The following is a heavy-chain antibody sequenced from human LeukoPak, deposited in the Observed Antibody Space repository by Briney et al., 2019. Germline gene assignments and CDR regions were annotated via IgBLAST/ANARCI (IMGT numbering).Heavy chain of an antibody. V-gene: IGHV4-34*01. CDR3: ARGRQFRYYDSWSGSYFRAYDY. CDR2: INRSGST. CDR1: GFTFSSYA. J-gene: IGHJ4*02. Sequence: GSLSLSCAGSGFTFSSYAMSWVRQAPGKGLEWIGEINRSGSTNYSPSLKRRVTISVDMPTNQFSLKLTSVTAADTAVYYCARGRQFRYYDSWSGSYFRAYDYWGQGTLVTVSS. D-gene: IGHD3-3*01.